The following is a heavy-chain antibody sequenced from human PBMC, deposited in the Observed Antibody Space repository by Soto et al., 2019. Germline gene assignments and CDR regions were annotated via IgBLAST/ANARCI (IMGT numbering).Heavy chain of an antibody. CDR1: GGSICGYY. Sequence: SETLSLTYAVYGGSICGYYWSWIRQPPGKGLEWIGEINHSGSTNYNPSLKSRVTISVDTSKNQFSLKLSSVTAADTAVYYCARESAYCSGGSCYSFPDAFDIWGQGTMVTVSS. V-gene: IGHV4-34*01. CDR3: ARESAYCSGGSCYSFPDAFDI. J-gene: IGHJ3*02. D-gene: IGHD2-15*01. CDR2: INHSGST.